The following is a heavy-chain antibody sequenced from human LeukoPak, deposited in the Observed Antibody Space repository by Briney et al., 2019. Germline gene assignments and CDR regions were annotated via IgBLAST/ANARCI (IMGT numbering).Heavy chain of an antibody. V-gene: IGHV3-30*18. CDR3: AKDNVAAAGRYFDY. CDR1: GFTFSNYG. CDR2: ISYDGSNK. J-gene: IGHJ4*02. Sequence: GGSLRLSCAASGFTFSNYGMHWVRQAPGKGLEWVALISYDGSNKYFADSVKGRFTISRDNSKNTLCLQMHSLRAEDTAVYYCAKDNVAAAGRYFDYWGQGTLVTASS. D-gene: IGHD6-13*01.